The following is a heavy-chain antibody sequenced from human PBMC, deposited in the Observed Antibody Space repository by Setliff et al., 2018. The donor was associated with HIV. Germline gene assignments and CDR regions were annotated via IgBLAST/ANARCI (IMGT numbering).Heavy chain of an antibody. V-gene: IGHV3-48*03. CDR3: ARSEKYCSSGSCFRGCYGMDV. CDR2: ISSSGNTI. J-gene: IGHJ6*02. D-gene: IGHD2-15*01. CDR1: GFTFSSYE. Sequence: LRLSCAASGFTFSSYEMNWVRQAPGKGLEWVSYISSSGNTIYYADSVKGRFTISRDNAKKSLYLQMNSLRAEDTAIYYCARSEKYCSSGSCFRGCYGMDVWGHGTTVTVS.